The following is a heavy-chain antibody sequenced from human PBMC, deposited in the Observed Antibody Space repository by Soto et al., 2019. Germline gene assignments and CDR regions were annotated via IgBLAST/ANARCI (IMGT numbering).Heavy chain of an antibody. D-gene: IGHD3-22*01. CDR2: INAGNGDT. CDR3: ARDWTHYDSSGPGDY. Sequence: GASVMVSGKASGYTFTSYPMHWVRQAPGQGLEWIGWINAGNGDTKYSQKFQGRVTITRDTSAITPYMELSSLRSEDTAVYYCARDWTHYDSSGPGDYWGQGTLVTVSS. J-gene: IGHJ4*02. V-gene: IGHV1-3*01. CDR1: GYTFTSYP.